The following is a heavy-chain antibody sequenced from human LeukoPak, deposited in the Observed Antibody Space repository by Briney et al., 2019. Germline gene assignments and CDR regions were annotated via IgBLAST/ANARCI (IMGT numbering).Heavy chain of an antibody. CDR3: AREMGFGAYYYMDV. J-gene: IGHJ6*03. CDR1: GYTFTGYY. V-gene: IGHV1-2*02. CDR2: INPNSGGT. Sequence: ASVKVSCKASGYTFTGYYMHWVRQAPGQGLEWMGWINPNSGGTNYAQKFQGRVTMTRDTSISTAYMELSRLRSDDTAVYYCAREMGFGAYYYMDVWGKGTTVTISS. D-gene: IGHD3-10*01.